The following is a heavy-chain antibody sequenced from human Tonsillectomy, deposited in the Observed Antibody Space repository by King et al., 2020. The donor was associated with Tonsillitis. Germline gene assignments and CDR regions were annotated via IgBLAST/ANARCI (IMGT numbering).Heavy chain of an antibody. J-gene: IGHJ3*02. D-gene: IGHD1/OR15-1a*01. CDR1: GFTFSSYW. CDR3: TRVRTVGFDAFDI. V-gene: IGHV3-74*01. CDR2: IKSDGSST. Sequence: VQLVESGGGLVQPGGSLRLSCAASGFTFSSYWMHWGRQAPGKGLVWVSRIKSDGSSTSYADSVKGRFTISRDNAKNTLYLQMNRLRAEDTAVYFCTRVRTVGFDAFDIWGQGTMVTVSS.